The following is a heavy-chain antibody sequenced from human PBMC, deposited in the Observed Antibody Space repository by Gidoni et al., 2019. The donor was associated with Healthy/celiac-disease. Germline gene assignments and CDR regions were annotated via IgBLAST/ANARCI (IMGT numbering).Heavy chain of an antibody. J-gene: IGHJ4*02. D-gene: IGHD1-1*01. CDR2: ISYDGSNK. CDR1: GFTFSSYG. V-gene: IGHV3-30*18. CDR3: AKGELERQD. Sequence: QVQLVESGGGVVQPGRSLRLSCAASGFTFSSYGMHWVRQAPGKGLEWVAVISYDGSNKYYADSVKGRFTISRDNSKNTLYLQMNSLRAEDTAVYYCAKGELERQDWGQGTLVTVSS.